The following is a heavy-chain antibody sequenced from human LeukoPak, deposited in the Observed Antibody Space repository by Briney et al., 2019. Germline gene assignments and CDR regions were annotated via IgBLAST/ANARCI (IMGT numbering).Heavy chain of an antibody. CDR1: GFTFSSYA. Sequence: GGSLRLSCAASGFTFSSYAMHWVRQAPGNGLDWVAVISYDGSNKYYSYSVNGLFTISRDNSKNTLYLQINSLRAEDTAVYYCAKMVGKAYYGSGSSHYYFDYWGQGTLVTVSS. J-gene: IGHJ4*02. D-gene: IGHD3-10*01. CDR2: ISYDGSNK. CDR3: AKMVGKAYYGSGSSHYYFDY. V-gene: IGHV3-30*04.